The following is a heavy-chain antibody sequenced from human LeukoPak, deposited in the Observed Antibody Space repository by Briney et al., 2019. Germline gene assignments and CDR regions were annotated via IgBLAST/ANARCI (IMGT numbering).Heavy chain of an antibody. CDR2: IDPRDSYT. V-gene: IGHV5-10-1*01. CDR3: ARCAAAGSYYFDY. Sequence: GESLKISCKGSGYSFTSYWISWVRQMPGKGLEWMGRIDPRDSYTNYSPSFQGHVTISADKSISTAYLQWSSLKASDSAMYYCARCAAAGSYYFDYWGQGTLVTVSS. D-gene: IGHD6-13*01. CDR1: GYSFTSYW. J-gene: IGHJ4*02.